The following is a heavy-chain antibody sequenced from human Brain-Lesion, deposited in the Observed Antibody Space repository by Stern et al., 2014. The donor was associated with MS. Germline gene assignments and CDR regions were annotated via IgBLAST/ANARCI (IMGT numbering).Heavy chain of an antibody. J-gene: IGHJ5*02. CDR3: AGEEDIRYCSGGSCTGNWFDP. Sequence: QLQLQESGPGLVKPSETLSLTCTVAGGSVSSTSYAWAWIRQPPGKGLEWIGTIYYSGDTYYSPSLKSRLTISLDTSKNQFSLQRRSLTAADTAVYYCAGEEDIRYCSGGSCTGNWFDPWGQGTLVTVSS. V-gene: IGHV4-39*01. CDR1: GGSVSSTSYA. CDR2: IYYSGDT. D-gene: IGHD2-15*01.